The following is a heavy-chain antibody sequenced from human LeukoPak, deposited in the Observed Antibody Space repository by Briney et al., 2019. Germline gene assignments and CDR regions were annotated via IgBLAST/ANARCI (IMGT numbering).Heavy chain of an antibody. V-gene: IGHV1-69*01. J-gene: IGHJ3*02. Sequence: SVKVSCKASGGTFSSYAISLVRQAPGQGLEWMGGIIPIFGTANYAQKFQGRATITADESTSTAYMELSSLRSEDTAVYYCASLLRPGITYDAFDIWGQGTMVTVSS. D-gene: IGHD3-3*01. CDR2: IIPIFGTA. CDR1: GGTFSSYA. CDR3: ASLLRPGITYDAFDI.